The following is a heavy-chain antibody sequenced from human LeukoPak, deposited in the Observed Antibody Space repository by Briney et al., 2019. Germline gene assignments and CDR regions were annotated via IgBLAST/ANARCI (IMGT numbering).Heavy chain of an antibody. CDR2: ISSSGSTI. CDR1: GFTVSSNY. V-gene: IGHV3-11*04. J-gene: IGHJ4*02. CDR3: ARDRDYGTFDY. Sequence: PGGSLRLSCAASGFTVSSNYMNWIRQAPGKGLEWVSYISSSGSTIYYADSVKGRFTISRDNAKNSLYLEMNSLRSDDTAIYYCARDRDYGTFDYWGQGTLVTVSS. D-gene: IGHD4-17*01.